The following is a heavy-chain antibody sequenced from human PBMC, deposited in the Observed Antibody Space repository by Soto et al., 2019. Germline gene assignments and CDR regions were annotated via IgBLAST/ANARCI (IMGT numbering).Heavy chain of an antibody. CDR1: SFYA. D-gene: IGHD4-4*01. V-gene: IGHV1-69*01. CDR2: LIPVFDTP. J-gene: IGHJ6*02. Sequence: QVQPVQSGSEVKKPGSSVRVSCKTGSFYAVSWVRQVPGQGLEWMGGLIPVFDTPSYAQKFQGRVTITADESKSTAYMELSSLRSEDTALYYCASTPVTGRYSYYGMDAWDQGIAVTVSS. CDR3: ASTPVTGRYSYYGMDA.